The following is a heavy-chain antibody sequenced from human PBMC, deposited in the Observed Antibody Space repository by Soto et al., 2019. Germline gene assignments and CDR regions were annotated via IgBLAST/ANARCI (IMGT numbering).Heavy chain of an antibody. D-gene: IGHD1-26*01. V-gene: IGHV4-30-4*01. CDR2: IYYSGST. Sequence: QVQLQESGPGLVKPSQTLSLTCTVSGGSISSGDYYWSWISQPPGKGLEWIGYIYYSGSTYYNPSLKSRVTISVDTSKNQFSLKLSSVTAADTAVYYCARAMLEWELPPHWFDPWGQGTLVTVSS. J-gene: IGHJ5*02. CDR1: GGSISSGDYY. CDR3: ARAMLEWELPPHWFDP.